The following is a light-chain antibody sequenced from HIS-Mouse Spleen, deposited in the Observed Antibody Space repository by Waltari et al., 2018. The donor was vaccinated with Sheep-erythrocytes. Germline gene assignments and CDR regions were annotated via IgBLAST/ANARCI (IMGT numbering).Light chain of an antibody. CDR2: DVR. Sequence: QSALTQPRSVSGSPGQSVTISCTGTSSAVGGYNYVSCYQQHPGKAPKLMIYDVRKRPSGVPDRFSGSKSGNTASLTISGLQAEDEADYYCCSYAGSYNHVFATGTKVTVL. CDR3: CSYAGSYNHV. V-gene: IGLV2-11*01. CDR1: SSAVGGYNY. J-gene: IGLJ1*01.